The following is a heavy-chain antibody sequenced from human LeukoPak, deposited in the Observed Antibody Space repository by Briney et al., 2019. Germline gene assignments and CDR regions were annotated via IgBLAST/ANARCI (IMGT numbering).Heavy chain of an antibody. D-gene: IGHD2-2*02. CDR2: ISYDGSNK. CDR3: AANLVVPAAISFGDY. V-gene: IGHV3-30*03. J-gene: IGHJ4*02. CDR1: GFTFSSYG. Sequence: GGFLRLSCAASGFTFSSYGMHWVRQAPGKGLEWVAVISYDGSNKYYADSVKGRFTISRDNSKNTLYLQMNSLRAEDTAVYYCAANLVVPAAISFGDYWGQGTLVTVSS.